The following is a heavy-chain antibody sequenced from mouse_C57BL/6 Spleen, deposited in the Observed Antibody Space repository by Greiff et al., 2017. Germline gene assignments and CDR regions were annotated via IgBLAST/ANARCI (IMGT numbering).Heavy chain of an antibody. CDR1: GYTFTDHT. Sequence: VKLQESDAELVKPGASVKISCKVSGYTFTDHTIHWMKQRPEQGLEWIGYIYPRDGSTKYNEKFKGKATLTADKSSSTGYMPLNSLPSDDSAVXCGARKLAFAYWGQGTTLTVSS. CDR3: ARKLAFAY. J-gene: IGHJ2*01. V-gene: IGHV1-78*01. D-gene: IGHD4-1*01. CDR2: IYPRDGST.